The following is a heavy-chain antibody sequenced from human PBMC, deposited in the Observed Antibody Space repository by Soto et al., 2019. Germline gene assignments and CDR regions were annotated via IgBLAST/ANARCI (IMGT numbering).Heavy chain of an antibody. J-gene: IGHJ6*02. D-gene: IGHD3-10*01. CDR3: ARQSRSGSYPKRGYGMDV. Sequence: SETLSLTCTVSGGSISSSSYYWGWIRQPPGKGLEWIGSIYYSGSTYYNPSLKSRVTISVDTSKNQFSLKLSSVTAADTAVYYCARQSRSGSYPKRGYGMDVWGQGTTVTVSS. V-gene: IGHV4-39*01. CDR2: IYYSGST. CDR1: GGSISSSSYY.